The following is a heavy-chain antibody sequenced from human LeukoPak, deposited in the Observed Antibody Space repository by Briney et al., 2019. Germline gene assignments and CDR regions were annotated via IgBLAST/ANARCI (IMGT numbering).Heavy chain of an antibody. CDR2: IYYSGST. V-gene: IGHV4-39*01. D-gene: IGHD1-7*01. CDR1: GGSISSSSYY. Sequence: SETLSLTCTVSGGSISSSSYYWGWIRQPPGKGLEWIGSIYYSGSTYYNPSLKSRVTISVDTSKNQFSLKLSSVTAADTAVYYRARPTEEVELYRGYAFDIWGQGTMVTVSS. CDR3: ARPTEEVELYRGYAFDI. J-gene: IGHJ3*02.